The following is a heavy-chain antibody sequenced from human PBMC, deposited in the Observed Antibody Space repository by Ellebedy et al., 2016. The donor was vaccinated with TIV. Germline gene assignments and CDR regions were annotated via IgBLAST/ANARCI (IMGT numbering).Heavy chain of an antibody. J-gene: IGHJ4*02. CDR3: AREYADGYNSSPLTDY. Sequence: GESLKISCAASGFTFSGYGMHWVRQAPGKGLEWLAVVSHDGNAKYYADSVKGRFTISRGSSTNTLFLQMNILTPEDTAVYYCAREYADGYNSSPLTDYWGQGTLVTVSS. D-gene: IGHD5-24*01. CDR2: VSHDGNAK. V-gene: IGHV3-30*03. CDR1: GFTFSGYG.